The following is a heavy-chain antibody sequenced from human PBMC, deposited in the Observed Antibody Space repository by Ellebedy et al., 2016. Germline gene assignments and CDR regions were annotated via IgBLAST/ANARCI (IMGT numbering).Heavy chain of an antibody. Sequence: GSLRLXXTVSGGSISSYYWSWIRQPAGKGLEWIGRIYTSGSTNYNPSLKSRVTMSVDTSKNQFSLKLSSVTAADTAVYYCAKDHPPSYDFWSGENWFDPWGQGTLVTVSS. CDR1: GGSISSYY. D-gene: IGHD3-3*01. CDR2: IYTSGST. CDR3: AKDHPPSYDFWSGENWFDP. V-gene: IGHV4-4*07. J-gene: IGHJ5*02.